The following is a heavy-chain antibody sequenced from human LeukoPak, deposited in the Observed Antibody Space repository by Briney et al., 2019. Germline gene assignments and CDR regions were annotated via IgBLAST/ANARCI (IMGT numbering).Heavy chain of an antibody. CDR1: GFTFDTYN. CDR3: ARGYGDYDPILGY. D-gene: IGHD4-17*01. Sequence: GGSLRLSCAASGFTFDTYNFNWVRQAPGKGLEWVAVVSYDGSYKYYADSVKGRFTISRDNSKNTLYLQMNSLRAEDTAVYYCARGYGDYDPILGYWGQGTLVTVSS. J-gene: IGHJ4*02. CDR2: VSYDGSYK. V-gene: IGHV3-30*04.